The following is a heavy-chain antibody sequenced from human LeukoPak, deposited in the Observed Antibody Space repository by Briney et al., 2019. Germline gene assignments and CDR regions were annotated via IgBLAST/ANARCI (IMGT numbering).Heavy chain of an antibody. V-gene: IGHV3-23*01. Sequence: GGSLRLSCAASGFTFSSYAMSWVRQAPGKGLEWVSAISGSGGSTYYADSVKGRFTISRDTSKNTLYLQMNSLRADDTAVYYCAKGSRWYWFDPWGQGTLVTVSS. D-gene: IGHD6-13*01. CDR3: AKGSRWYWFDP. CDR1: GFTFSSYA. J-gene: IGHJ5*02. CDR2: ISGSGGST.